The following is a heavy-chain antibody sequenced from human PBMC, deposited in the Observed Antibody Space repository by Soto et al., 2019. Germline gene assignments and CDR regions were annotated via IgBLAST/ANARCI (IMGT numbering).Heavy chain of an antibody. CDR1: GFTFSSYA. Sequence: QVQLVESGGGVVQPGRSLRLSCAASGFTFSSYAMHWVRQAPGKGLEWVAVISYDGSNKYYADSVKGRFTISRDNSKNTLYLQMNSLRAEDTAVYYCARGSVTRFTYYYYYYGMDVWGQGTTVTVSS. CDR2: ISYDGSNK. CDR3: ARGSVTRFTYYYYYYGMDV. D-gene: IGHD4-17*01. J-gene: IGHJ6*02. V-gene: IGHV3-30-3*01.